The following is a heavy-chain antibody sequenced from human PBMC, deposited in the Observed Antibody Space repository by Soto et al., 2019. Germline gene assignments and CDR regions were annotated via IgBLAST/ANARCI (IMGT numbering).Heavy chain of an antibody. CDR2: ISGSGGST. CDR3: AKQIYSSSSGGTYYYYYYYMDV. V-gene: IGHV3-23*01. D-gene: IGHD6-6*01. Sequence: GGSLRLSCAASGFTFSSYAMSWVRQAPGKGLEWVSAISGSGGSTYYADSVKGRFTISRDNSKNTLYLQMNSLRAEDTAVYYCAKQIYSSSSGGTYYYYYYYMDVWGKGTTVTVSS. J-gene: IGHJ6*03. CDR1: GFTFSSYA.